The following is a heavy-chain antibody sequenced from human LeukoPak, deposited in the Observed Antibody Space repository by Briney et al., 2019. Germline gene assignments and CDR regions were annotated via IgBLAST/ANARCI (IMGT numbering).Heavy chain of an antibody. CDR3: AREGIAAAGPFDY. D-gene: IGHD6-13*01. V-gene: IGHV3-48*03. J-gene: IGHJ4*02. Sequence: PGGSLRLSCAACGSTFSSYEMNWVRQAPGKGLEWVSYISSSGGAIYYADSVKGRFTISRDNAKNSLYLQMNSLRAEDTAVYYCAREGIAAAGPFDYWGQGTLVTVSS. CDR2: ISSSGGAI. CDR1: GSTFSSYE.